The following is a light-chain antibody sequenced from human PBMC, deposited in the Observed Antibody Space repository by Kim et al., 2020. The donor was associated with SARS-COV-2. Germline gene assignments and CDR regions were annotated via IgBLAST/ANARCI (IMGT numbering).Light chain of an antibody. CDR3: QQEAT. J-gene: IGKJ2*01. CDR2: GAS. V-gene: IGKV3D-7*01. CDR1: QSVSSSY. Sequence: EIVMTQSPATLSLSPGERATLSCRASQSVSSSYLSWYQQKPGQAPRLLIYGASTRATGIPARFSGSGSGTDFTLTISSLQPEDFAVYYCQQEATFGQGTKLEIK.